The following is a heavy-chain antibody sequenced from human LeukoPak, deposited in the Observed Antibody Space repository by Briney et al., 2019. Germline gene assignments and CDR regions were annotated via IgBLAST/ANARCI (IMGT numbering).Heavy chain of an antibody. J-gene: IGHJ4*02. CDR1: GYTFTSYD. CDR2: MNPNSGNT. CDR3: ARGYYDSSGYYYESETFDY. V-gene: IGHV1-8*01. D-gene: IGHD3-22*01. Sequence: ASVKVSCKASGYTFTSYDINWVRQATGQGLEWMGWMNPNSGNTGYAQKFQGRVTMTRNTSISTAYMELSSLRSEDTAVYYCARGYYDSSGYYYESETFDYWGQGTLVTVSS.